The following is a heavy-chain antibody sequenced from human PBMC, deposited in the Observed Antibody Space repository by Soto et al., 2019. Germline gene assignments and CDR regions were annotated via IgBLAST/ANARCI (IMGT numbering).Heavy chain of an antibody. V-gene: IGHV3-48*02. CDR2: VSSSSGTT. CDR3: ARDEGVSSGTYFYFNY. D-gene: IGHD1-26*01. J-gene: IGHJ4*02. CDR1: GFTFSSYS. Sequence: GGSLRLSCAASGFTFSSYSMNWVRQAPGKGLEWISFVSSSSGTTYYADSVKGRFTISRDNAKNSLYLQMNSLRDEDTAVYYCARDEGVSSGTYFYFNYWGQGTLVTVSS.